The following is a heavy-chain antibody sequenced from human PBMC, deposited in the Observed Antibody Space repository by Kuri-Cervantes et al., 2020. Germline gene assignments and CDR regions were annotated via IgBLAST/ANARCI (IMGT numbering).Heavy chain of an antibody. CDR3: AKSNSWYAFDI. CDR2: ISYDGSNK. Sequence: GESLKISCAASGFTFSSYGMHWVRQAPGKGLEWVAVISYDGSNKYYADSVKGRFTTSRDNSKNTLYLQMNSLRAEDTAVYYCAKSNSWYAFDIWGQGTMVTVSS. CDR1: GFTFSSYG. V-gene: IGHV3-30*18. J-gene: IGHJ3*02. D-gene: IGHD6-13*01.